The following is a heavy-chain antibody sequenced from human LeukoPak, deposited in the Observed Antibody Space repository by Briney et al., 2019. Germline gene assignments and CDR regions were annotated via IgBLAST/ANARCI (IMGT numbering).Heavy chain of an antibody. D-gene: IGHD1-26*01. CDR2: INHSGST. V-gene: IGHV4-34*01. J-gene: IGHJ4*02. CDR1: GGSFSGCY. Sequence: SETLSLTCAVYGGSFSGCYWSWIRQPPGKGLEWIGEINHSGSTNYNPSLKSRVTISVDTSKNQFSLKLSSVTAADTAVYYCAGWEHRHNPFDYWGQGTLVAVSS. CDR3: AGWEHRHNPFDY.